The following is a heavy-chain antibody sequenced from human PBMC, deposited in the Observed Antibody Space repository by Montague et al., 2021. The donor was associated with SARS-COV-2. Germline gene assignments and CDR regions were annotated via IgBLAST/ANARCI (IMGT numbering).Heavy chain of an antibody. D-gene: IGHD3-22*01. J-gene: IGHJ4*02. V-gene: IGHV4-34*01. CDR1: GGSLSGYH. Sequence: SETLSLTCGISGGSLSGYHWSWIRQPPGKGLEWIGEIGPSGSTNYNSSLKSRVIISLDTSKNQYSLTLSSVTAAATAVYDCARGRIDITMMVVVFTGASLYFGYWGQGILVTGSS. CDR3: ARGRIDITMMVVVFTGASLYFGY. CDR2: IGPSGST.